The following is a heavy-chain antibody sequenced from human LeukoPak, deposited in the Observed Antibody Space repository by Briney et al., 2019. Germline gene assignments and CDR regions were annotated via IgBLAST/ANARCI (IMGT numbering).Heavy chain of an antibody. D-gene: IGHD3-10*01. CDR3: ARDGLRITMVRGANFGWFDP. CDR2: INPSGGST. CDR1: GYTFTSYY. J-gene: IGHJ5*02. V-gene: IGHV1-46*01. Sequence: ASVEVSCKASGYTFTSYYMHWVRQAPGQGLEWMGIINPSGGSTSYTQKFQGRVTMTRDTSTSTVYMELSSLRSEDTAVYYCARDGLRITMVRGANFGWFDPWGQGTLVTVSS.